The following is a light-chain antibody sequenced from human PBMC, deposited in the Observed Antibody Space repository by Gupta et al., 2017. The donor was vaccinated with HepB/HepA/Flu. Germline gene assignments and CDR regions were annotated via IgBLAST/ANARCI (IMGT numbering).Light chain of an antibody. CDR2: RAY. J-gene: IGKJ2*01. V-gene: IGKV4-1*01. CDR1: QSVSYSSNNKNY. Sequence: IISPSPAPLDRSQGRRASINCKSSQSVSYSSNNKNYLAWYQQKQGYPPKLLIYRAYTRESWVSDRFTASRSETVFSPGSSRQPAEFAAFYYCQNYYSTPLTFGQGTKLEIK. CDR3: QNYYSTPLT.